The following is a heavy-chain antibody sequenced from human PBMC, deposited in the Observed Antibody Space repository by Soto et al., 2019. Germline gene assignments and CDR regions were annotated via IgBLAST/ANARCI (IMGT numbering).Heavy chain of an antibody. CDR1: GYTFTSYG. V-gene: IGHV1-18*01. J-gene: IGHJ4*02. D-gene: IGHD3-22*01. CDR2: ISAYNGNT. Sequence: QVQLVQSGAEVKKPGASVKVSCKASGYTFTSYGISWVRQAPGQGLEWMGWISAYNGNTNYAQKLQGRVTMTTDTSTSTAYRELRSLRSDDTAVYYWARGGPSVYYDSRAMVDYWGKGNLFTVCS. CDR3: ARGGPSVYYDSRAMVDY.